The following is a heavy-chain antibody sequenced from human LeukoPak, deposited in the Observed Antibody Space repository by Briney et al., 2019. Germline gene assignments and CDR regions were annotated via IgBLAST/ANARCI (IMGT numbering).Heavy chain of an antibody. V-gene: IGHV1-18*01. Sequence: GASVKVACKASGYNLISYDIIWVRQAPGQGLERMGWISAYNVNTNYAQKFQGRVTMTTDTSTTTASMELRSLKSDDTAVYFCARPYDSSGYYNSYLDYWGQGTLVTVSS. CDR2: ISAYNVNT. CDR3: ARPYDSSGYYNSYLDY. D-gene: IGHD3-22*01. CDR1: GYNLISYD. J-gene: IGHJ4*02.